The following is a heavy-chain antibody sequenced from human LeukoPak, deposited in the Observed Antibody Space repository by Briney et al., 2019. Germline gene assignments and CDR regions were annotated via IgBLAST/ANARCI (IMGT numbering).Heavy chain of an antibody. D-gene: IGHD3-10*02. J-gene: IGHJ6*03. V-gene: IGHV4-34*01. CDR2: SNYSGGT. Sequence: SETLSLTCGVSGGSFSGYYWTWIRRPPGKGLEWIGESNYSGGTSYSPSLRGRLRISVDRSNNQFSLRLSSVTAADTAVYYCARGMFGSRRESSSYYFYMDVWGKGTTVTVSS. CDR3: ARGMFGSRRESSSYYFYMDV. CDR1: GGSFSGYY.